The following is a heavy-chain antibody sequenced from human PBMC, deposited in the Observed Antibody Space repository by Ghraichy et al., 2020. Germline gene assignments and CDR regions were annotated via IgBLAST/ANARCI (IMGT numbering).Heavy chain of an antibody. CDR2: IYSGGST. J-gene: IGHJ4*02. CDR3: ARKYYYDSSGWGAYYFDY. Sequence: LNISCAASGFTVSSNYMTWVRQAPGKGLERVSVIYSGGSTYYADSVKGRFTISRDNSKNTLYLQMNSLRAEDTALYYCARKYYYDSSGWGAYYFDYWGQGTLVTVSS. V-gene: IGHV3-53*01. D-gene: IGHD3-22*01. CDR1: GFTVSSNY.